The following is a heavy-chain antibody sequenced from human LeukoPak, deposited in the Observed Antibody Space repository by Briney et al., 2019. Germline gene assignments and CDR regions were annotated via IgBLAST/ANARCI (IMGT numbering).Heavy chain of an antibody. D-gene: IGHD4-23*01. CDR3: AKVTVGFDY. CDR2: IKGCGNDP. V-gene: IGHV3-23*01. Sequence: GGSLRLSCAASGFSFSTHAMGWVRQAPGKGLEWVSSIKGCGNDPFYADSVKGRFTISRDNSKNTLFLQLNSLRAEDSAVYYCAKVTVGFDYWGQGTLVTVSS. CDR1: GFSFSTHA. J-gene: IGHJ4*02.